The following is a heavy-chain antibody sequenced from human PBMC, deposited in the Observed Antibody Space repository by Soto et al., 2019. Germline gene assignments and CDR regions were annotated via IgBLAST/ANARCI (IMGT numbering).Heavy chain of an antibody. Sequence: QVQLVQSGAEVKESGASVKVSGKASGYTFSGYYIHWVRQAPGQAPEWVGEIGPKSGDTRYAQKFQGRVHMTKETYITTVYMELRNLSPDDTAVYFCGRGRSGEIVIFYWGQGTLVTVHS. V-gene: IGHV1-2*02. CDR2: IGPKSGDT. CDR3: GRGRSGEIVIFY. J-gene: IGHJ4*02. D-gene: IGHD5-12*01. CDR1: GYTFSGYY.